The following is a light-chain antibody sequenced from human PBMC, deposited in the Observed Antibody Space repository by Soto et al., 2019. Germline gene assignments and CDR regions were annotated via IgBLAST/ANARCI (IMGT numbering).Light chain of an antibody. CDR1: QSVSSN. CDR2: GAS. V-gene: IGKV3-15*01. Sequence: EIVMTQSPATLSVSPGERATLSCRASQSVSSNLAWYQQKPGQAPRLLIYGASTRATGIPARFSGSGSGTECTLTSSRLQSEDVAVYYCQQYNNWPRTFGQGTKVEIK. CDR3: QQYNNWPRT. J-gene: IGKJ1*01.